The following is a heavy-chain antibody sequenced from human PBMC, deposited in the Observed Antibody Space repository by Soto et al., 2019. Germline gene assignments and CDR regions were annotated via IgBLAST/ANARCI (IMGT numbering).Heavy chain of an antibody. CDR3: VSASNHCSGGICYSLGAFDI. CDR1: GFTFSSYA. D-gene: IGHD2-15*01. J-gene: IGHJ3*02. Sequence: GGSLRLSCAASGFTFSSYAMSWVRQAPGKGLEWVSAISGGGDNTYYADSVKGRFTISRDNSKNTLYLQMNSLRAEDTAVYYCVSASNHCSGGICYSLGAFDIWGQGTMVTVSS. CDR2: ISGGGDNT. V-gene: IGHV3-23*01.